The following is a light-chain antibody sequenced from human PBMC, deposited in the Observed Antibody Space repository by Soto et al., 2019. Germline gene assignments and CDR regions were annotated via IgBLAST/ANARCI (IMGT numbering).Light chain of an antibody. J-gene: IGKJ3*01. CDR3: QKYSSVPL. V-gene: IGKV1-27*01. CDR1: QGISNY. Sequence: DIQMTQSPSSLSASVGDRVTITCRASQGISNYIAWYQQKPEKAPKLLIYAASTLQSGVPSRFSGSGSATDFTLTINSLQPEDVATYSCQKYSSVPLFGPRTKVDIK. CDR2: AAS.